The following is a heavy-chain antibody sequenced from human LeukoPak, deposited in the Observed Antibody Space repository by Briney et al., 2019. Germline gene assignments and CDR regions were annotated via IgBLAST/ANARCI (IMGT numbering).Heavy chain of an antibody. V-gene: IGHV4-34*01. CDR2: INHSGST. D-gene: IGHD3-22*01. J-gene: IGHJ4*02. CDR3: ARGPRRNYYDSRHYFDY. CDR1: GGSSSGYY. Sequence: PTETLSLTCAVYGGSSSGYYWSWIRQPPGKGLEWIGEINHSGSTNYNPSLKSRVTISVDTSKNQFSLKLSSVTAADTAVYYCARGPRRNYYDSRHYFDYWGQGTLVTVSS.